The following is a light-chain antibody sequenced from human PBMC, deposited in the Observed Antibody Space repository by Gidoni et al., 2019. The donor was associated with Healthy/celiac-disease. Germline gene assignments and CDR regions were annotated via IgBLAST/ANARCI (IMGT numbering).Light chain of an antibody. CDR2: GAS. CDR1: QSVSSSY. J-gene: IGKJ2*01. Sequence: DIAMTQSPGTLSLSPGERATLSCRASQSVSSSYLAWYQQKPGQAPRLLIYGASSRATGIPDRFSGSGSGTDFTLTISRLEPEDFAVYYCQQYGSSPPKYTFGQGTKLEIK. CDR3: QQYGSSPPKYT. V-gene: IGKV3-20*01.